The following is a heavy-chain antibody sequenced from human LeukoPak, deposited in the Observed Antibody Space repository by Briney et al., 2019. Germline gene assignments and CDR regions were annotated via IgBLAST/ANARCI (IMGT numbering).Heavy chain of an antibody. CDR2: INPHNGNT. CDR1: GYSFTTYV. CDR3: ARSYYDILSGYYNTDY. J-gene: IGHJ4*02. D-gene: IGHD3-9*01. V-gene: IGHV1-18*01. Sequence: GASVKVSCKASGYSFTTYVISWVRQAPGQGLEWMGWINPHNGNTHYAQKLQERIAMTTERSTNTAYMELRSLRSDDTAVYYCARSYYDILSGYYNTDYWGQGTLVTVSS.